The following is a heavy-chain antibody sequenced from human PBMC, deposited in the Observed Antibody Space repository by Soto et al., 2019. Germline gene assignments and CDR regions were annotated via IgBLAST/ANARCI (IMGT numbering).Heavy chain of an antibody. J-gene: IGHJ3*02. CDR3: ARGYYYDSRGYYYDAFNI. CDR2: ISSGSSYI. CDR1: GFTFSSYS. V-gene: IGHV3-21*01. Sequence: PGGSLRLSCAASGFTFSSYSMNWVRQAPGKGLEWVSSISSGSSYIYYADSVKGRFTISRDNAKNSLYLQMNSLRAEDTAVYYCARGYYYDSRGYYYDAFNIWGQGTKVTVSS. D-gene: IGHD3-22*01.